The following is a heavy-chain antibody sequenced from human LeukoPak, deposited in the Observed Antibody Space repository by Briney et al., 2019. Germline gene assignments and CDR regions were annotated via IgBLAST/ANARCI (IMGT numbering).Heavy chain of an antibody. Sequence: ASVKVSCKVSGHTLTELSMHWVRQAPGKGLEWMGGFDPEDGETIYAQKFQGRVTMTEDTSTDTAYMELSSLRSEDTAVYYCAGYYGSGSYYTWFDPWGQGTLVTVSS. CDR3: AGYYGSGSYYTWFDP. D-gene: IGHD3-10*01. V-gene: IGHV1-24*01. J-gene: IGHJ5*02. CDR1: GHTLTELS. CDR2: FDPEDGET.